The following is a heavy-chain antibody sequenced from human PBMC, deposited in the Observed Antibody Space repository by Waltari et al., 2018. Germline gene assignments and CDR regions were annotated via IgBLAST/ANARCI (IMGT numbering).Heavy chain of an antibody. J-gene: IGHJ6*02. CDR1: GFTFSSYG. V-gene: IGHV3-30*18. CDR2: ISYDGSNK. CDR3: AKAFLALAFHYYYGMDV. Sequence: QVQLVESGGGVVQPGRSLRLSCAASGFTFSSYGMHWVRQAPGKGLEWVAVISYDGSNKYYADSVKGRFTISRDNSKNTLYLQMNSLRAEDTAVYYCAKAFLALAFHYYYGMDVWGQGTTVTVSS.